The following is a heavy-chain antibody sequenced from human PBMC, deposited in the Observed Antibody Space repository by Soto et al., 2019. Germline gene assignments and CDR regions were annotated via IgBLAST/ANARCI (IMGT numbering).Heavy chain of an antibody. CDR3: ATHSGRTFDS. J-gene: IGHJ4*02. CDR1: GDSLSRPNL. D-gene: IGHD1-26*01. CDR2: TSASGNT. V-gene: IGHV4-4*02. Sequence: QEQLQESGPGLLEPSGTLSLTCVVSGDSLSRPNLWSGVRLPREKGLSWIGETSASGNTKYNPTLNSRVTTSVAKSTTHTSLNLTSVTAADTAMFFCATHSGRTFDSWGQGALVTLSS.